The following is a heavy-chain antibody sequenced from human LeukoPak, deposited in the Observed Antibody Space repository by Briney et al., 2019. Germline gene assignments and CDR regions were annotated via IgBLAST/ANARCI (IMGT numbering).Heavy chain of an antibody. CDR1: GYTFTGYY. CDR2: INPNSGGT. CDR3: ARDVVGYYDSSGYYLSASDI. J-gene: IGHJ3*02. V-gene: IGHV1-2*02. Sequence: GASVKVSCKASGYTFTGYYMHWVRQAPGQGLEWMGWINPNSGGTNYAQKFQGRVTMTRDTSISTAYMELSRLRSDDTAVYYCARDVVGYYDSSGYYLSASDIWGQGTMVTVSS. D-gene: IGHD3-22*01.